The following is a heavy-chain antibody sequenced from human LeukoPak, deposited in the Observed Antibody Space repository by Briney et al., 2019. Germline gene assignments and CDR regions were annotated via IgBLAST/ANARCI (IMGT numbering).Heavy chain of an antibody. V-gene: IGHV3-23*01. J-gene: IGHJ5*02. CDR2: ISGSSGTT. CDR3: AKSKEACCGSFDP. CDR1: GFTFSSYS. D-gene: IGHD2-21*01. Sequence: PGGSLRLSCAASGFTFSSYSMSWVRQAPGKGLEWVSAISGSSGTTYYADSVRGRFTISRDNSRNTLYLQMTSLRADDTAVYYCAKSKEACCGSFDPWGKGTLVTVSS.